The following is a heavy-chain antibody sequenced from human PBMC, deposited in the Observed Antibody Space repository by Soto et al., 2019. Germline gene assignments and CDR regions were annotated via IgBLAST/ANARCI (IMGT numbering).Heavy chain of an antibody. CDR2: IKQDGSEK. Sequence: PGGSLRLSCAASGFTFSSYWMSWVRQAPGKGLEWVANIKQDGSEKYYVDSVKGLFTISRDNARNTLYLQMNSLRAEDTATYYCARDRNYHSDYLGQGTLVTVSS. CDR1: GFTFSSYW. V-gene: IGHV3-7*01. J-gene: IGHJ4*02. CDR3: ARDRNYHSDY. D-gene: IGHD1-7*01.